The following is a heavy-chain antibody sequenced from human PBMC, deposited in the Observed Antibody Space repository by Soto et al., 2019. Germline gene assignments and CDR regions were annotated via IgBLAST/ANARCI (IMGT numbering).Heavy chain of an antibody. D-gene: IGHD1-26*01. CDR1: GFTFSSYA. V-gene: IGHV3-23*01. J-gene: IGHJ4*02. CDR2: ITGSASST. CDR3: ASLSGSYWNHFDY. Sequence: EVQLLESGGGLVQPGGSLRLSCAASGFTFSSYAMSWVRQAPGKGLEWVSAITGSASSTYDADSVKGRFTISRDNSKNTLYLQMNSLRAEDTAIYYCASLSGSYWNHFDYWGQGTLVTVSS.